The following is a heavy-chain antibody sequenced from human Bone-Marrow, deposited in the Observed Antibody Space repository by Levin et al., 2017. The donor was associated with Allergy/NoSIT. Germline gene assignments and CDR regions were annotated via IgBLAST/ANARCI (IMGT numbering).Heavy chain of an antibody. D-gene: IGHD3-10*01. J-gene: IGHJ4*02. V-gene: IGHV3-74*01. CDR1: GFTFSRYG. CDR2: TNSDGSST. Sequence: GESLKISCAASGFTFSRYGMHWVRQVPGKGLVWLLRTNSDGSSTSYADSVKGRVTISRDNAKNTLYLQMNSLRVEDTAVYYCARGPLAGVGDTINLIDYWGQGPLVSVSS. CDR3: ARGPLAGVGDTINLIDY.